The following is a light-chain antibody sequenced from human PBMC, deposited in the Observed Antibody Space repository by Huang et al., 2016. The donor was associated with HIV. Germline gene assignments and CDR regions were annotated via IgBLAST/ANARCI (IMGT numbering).Light chain of an antibody. J-gene: IGKJ2*01. CDR2: GAS. V-gene: IGKV3-15*01. Sequence: EIVLTQSPATLSVSLGERATLSCRASQSISNNLAWYQQKPGQSPRLLIYGASTRATGIPARFSGSGSVTDFTLTISSLQSEDFAVYYCHKYNNWPPEHTFGQGTKLEIK. CDR1: QSISNN. CDR3: HKYNNWPPEHT.